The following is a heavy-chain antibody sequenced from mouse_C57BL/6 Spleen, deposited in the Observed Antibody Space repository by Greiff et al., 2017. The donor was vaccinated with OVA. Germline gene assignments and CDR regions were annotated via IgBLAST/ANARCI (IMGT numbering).Heavy chain of an antibody. D-gene: IGHD2-4*01. Sequence: EVKLMESGPGMVKPSQSLSLTCTVTGYSITSGYDWHWIRHFPGNKLEWMGYISYSGSTNYNPSLKSRISITHDTSKNHFFLKLNSVTTEDTATYYCARGEITKAMDYWGQGTSVTVSS. CDR2: ISYSGST. J-gene: IGHJ4*01. CDR1: GYSITSGYD. V-gene: IGHV3-1*01. CDR3: ARGEITKAMDY.